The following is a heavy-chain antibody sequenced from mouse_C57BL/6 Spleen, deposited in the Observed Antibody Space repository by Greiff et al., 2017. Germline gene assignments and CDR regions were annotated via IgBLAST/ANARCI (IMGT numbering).Heavy chain of an antibody. D-gene: IGHD4-1*01. Sequence: EVQLQQSGPVLVKPGASVKMSCKASGYTFTDYYMNWVKQSHGKSLEWIGVINPYNGGTSSNQKFKGKATLTVDKSSSTAYMELNSLTSEDSAVDYCARSTGTLYFDYWGQGTTLTVSS. V-gene: IGHV1-19*01. CDR1: GYTFTDYY. CDR3: ARSTGTLYFDY. CDR2: INPYNGGT. J-gene: IGHJ2*01.